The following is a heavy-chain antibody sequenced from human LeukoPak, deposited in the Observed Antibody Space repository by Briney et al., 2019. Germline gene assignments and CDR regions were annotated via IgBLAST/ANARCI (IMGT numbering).Heavy chain of an antibody. D-gene: IGHD4-17*01. CDR1: GFTFSSYG. CDR3: ARNQDYGVYNSVGAFDI. J-gene: IGHJ3*02. CDR2: IWYDGSNK. V-gene: IGHV3-33*01. Sequence: PGRSLRLSCAASGFTFSSYGMHWVRQAPGKGLEWVAVIWYDGSNKYYADSVKGRFTISRDNSKSTLYLQMNSLRAEDTAVYYCARNQDYGVYNSVGAFDIWGQGTMVTVSS.